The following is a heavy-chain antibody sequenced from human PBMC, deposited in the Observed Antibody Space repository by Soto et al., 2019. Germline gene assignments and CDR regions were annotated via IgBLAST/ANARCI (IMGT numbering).Heavy chain of an antibody. CDR3: AREPCAHSYGCDAFDI. J-gene: IGHJ3*02. CDR2: ISSNGVST. D-gene: IGHD5-18*01. V-gene: IGHV3-64*01. CDR1: GFTFSSYA. Sequence: GGSLRLSCAASGFTFSSYAMHWVRQAPGKGLEYVSAISSNGVSTNYANSVQGRFTISRDNSKNTLYLQMGSLRAEDMAVYYCAREPCAHSYGCDAFDIWGQGTMVTVPS.